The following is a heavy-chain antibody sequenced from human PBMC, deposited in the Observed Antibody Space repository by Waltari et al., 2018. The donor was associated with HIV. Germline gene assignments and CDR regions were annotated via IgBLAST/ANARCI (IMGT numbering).Heavy chain of an antibody. D-gene: IGHD6-13*01. V-gene: IGHV3-33*01. Sequence: QVQLVESGGGVVQPGRSLRLSCATSGFTLSSYGMHWVRQAPGKGVGWVTVIWYDGSKKYYADSVKGRFTISRDNSKNTLYLQMNSLRIEDTAVYYCARKYSSSWGAPFDYWGQGTLVTVSS. CDR3: ARKYSSSWGAPFDY. CDR2: IWYDGSKK. CDR1: GFTLSSYG. J-gene: IGHJ4*02.